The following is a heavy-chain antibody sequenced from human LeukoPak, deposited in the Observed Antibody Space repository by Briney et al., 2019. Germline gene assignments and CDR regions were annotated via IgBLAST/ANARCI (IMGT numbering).Heavy chain of an antibody. V-gene: IGHV1-8*01. CDR1: GYTFTSYN. CDR3: ARAPRGGDEFDP. J-gene: IGHJ5*02. Sequence: ASLKVSCKASGYTFTSYNINWVRQAPGQGLEWMGWMSPNSGHTCYAQKFQGRVTMTRNTSISTAYMELRSLRYEDTAVYDCARAPRGGDEFDPWGEGTLVTVSS. CDR2: MSPNSGHT. D-gene: IGHD3-16*01.